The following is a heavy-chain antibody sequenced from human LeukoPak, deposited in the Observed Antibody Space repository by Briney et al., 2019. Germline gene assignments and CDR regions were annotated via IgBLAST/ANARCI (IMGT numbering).Heavy chain of an antibody. V-gene: IGHV1-46*01. CDR3: ARGATIGYCSSTSCYTTLFDY. D-gene: IGHD2-2*02. J-gene: IGHJ4*02. CDR2: INPSGGST. CDR1: GYTFTSYY. Sequence: ASVKVSCKASGYTFTSYYMHWVRQAPGQGLEWMGIINPSGGSTSYAQKFQGRVTMTRDTSTSTVYMELSSLRSEDTAVYYCARGATIGYCSSTSCYTTLFDYWGQGTLVTVSS.